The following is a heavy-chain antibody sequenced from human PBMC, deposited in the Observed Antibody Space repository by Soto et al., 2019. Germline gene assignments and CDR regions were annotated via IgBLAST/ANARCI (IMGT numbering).Heavy chain of an antibody. J-gene: IGHJ6*03. CDR3: ARDHDYGDYVWGSNNYYMDV. D-gene: IGHD4-17*01. Sequence: PGGSLRLSCAASGFTFSSYSMNWVRQAPGKGLEWVSYISSSSSTIYYADSVKGRFTISRDNAKNSLYLQMNSLRAEDTAVYYCARDHDYGDYVWGSNNYYMDVWGKGTTVTVSS. V-gene: IGHV3-48*01. CDR1: GFTFSSYS. CDR2: ISSSSSTI.